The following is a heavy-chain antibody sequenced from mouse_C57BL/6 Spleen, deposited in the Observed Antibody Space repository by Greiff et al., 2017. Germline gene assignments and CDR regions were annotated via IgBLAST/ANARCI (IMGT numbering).Heavy chain of an antibody. CDR1: GFTFSSYG. J-gene: IGHJ4*01. Sequence: VQLKQSGGDLVKPGGSLKLSCAASGFTFSSYGMSWVRQTPDKRLEWVATISSGGSYTYYPDSVKGRFTISRDNAKNTLYLQMSSLKSEDTAMYYCARQLGGDAMDYWGQVTSVTVSS. CDR2: ISSGGSYT. D-gene: IGHD4-1*01. CDR3: ARQLGGDAMDY. V-gene: IGHV5-6*01.